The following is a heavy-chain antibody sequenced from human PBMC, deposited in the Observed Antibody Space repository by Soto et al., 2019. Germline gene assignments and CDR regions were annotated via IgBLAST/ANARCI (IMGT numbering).Heavy chain of an antibody. J-gene: IGHJ6*03. D-gene: IGHD3-3*01. CDR3: ARDSRFGVVMEGDYYYYYYMDV. CDR1: GYTFTSYG. V-gene: IGHV1-18*01. Sequence: GASVKVSCKASGYTFTSYGISWVRQAPGQGLEWMGWISVYNGNTNYAQKLQGRVTMTTDTSTSTAYMVLRSLRSDDSAVYYCARDSRFGVVMEGDYYYYYYMDVWGKGTTVTVSS. CDR2: ISVYNGNT.